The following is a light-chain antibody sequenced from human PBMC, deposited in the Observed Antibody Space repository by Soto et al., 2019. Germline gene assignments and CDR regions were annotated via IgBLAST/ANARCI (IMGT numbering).Light chain of an antibody. J-gene: IGKJ2*01. CDR1: QSISSW. V-gene: IGKV1-5*03. CDR2: KAS. Sequence: DIQMTQSPSTLSASVGDRVTITCRASQSISSWLAWYQQKSGKAPKLLIYKASSLESGVPSRFSGSGSGTEFTLTISSLQPDDFATYYCQQYNSYRYTFGQGTKVDIK. CDR3: QQYNSYRYT.